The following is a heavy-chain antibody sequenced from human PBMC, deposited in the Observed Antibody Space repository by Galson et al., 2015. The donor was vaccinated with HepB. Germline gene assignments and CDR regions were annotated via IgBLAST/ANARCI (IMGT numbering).Heavy chain of an antibody. V-gene: IGHV1-46*03. CDR1: GYTFTSYY. Sequence: SVKVSCKASGYTFTSYYMHWVRQAPGQGLEWVGIINPSGGSTSYAQKFQGRVTMTRDTSTSTVYMELSSLRSEDTAVYYCARVLKYYYDSSGLEVRYFDYWGQGTLVTVSS. CDR3: ARVLKYYYDSSGLEVRYFDY. J-gene: IGHJ4*02. D-gene: IGHD3-22*01. CDR2: INPSGGST.